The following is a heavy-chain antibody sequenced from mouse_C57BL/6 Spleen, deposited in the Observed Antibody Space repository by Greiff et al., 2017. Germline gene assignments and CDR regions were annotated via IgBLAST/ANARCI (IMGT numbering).Heavy chain of an antibody. CDR2: IDPETGGT. D-gene: IGHD1-1*01. Sequence: VQLQQSGAELVRPGASVTLSCKASGYTFTDYEMNWVKQTPVHGLEWIGAIDPETGGTAYNQKFKGKAILTADKSSSTAYMELRSLTSEDSAVXYCTRRGSYGSSYVGAMDYWGQGTSVTVSS. CDR3: TRRGSYGSSYVGAMDY. J-gene: IGHJ4*01. V-gene: IGHV1-15*01. CDR1: GYTFTDYE.